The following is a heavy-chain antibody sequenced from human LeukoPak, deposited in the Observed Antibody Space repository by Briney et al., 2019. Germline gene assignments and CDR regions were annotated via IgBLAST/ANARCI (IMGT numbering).Heavy chain of an antibody. Sequence: GGSLRLSCAASGFTFYDYAMSWVRQPPGKGLEWVSRINSDGRSTSYADSVKGRFTISRDNAKNTLYLQMNSLRVEDTAVYYCVRDRLGLGDYWGQGTLVTVSS. CDR3: VRDRLGLGDY. V-gene: IGHV3-74*01. D-gene: IGHD7-27*01. J-gene: IGHJ4*02. CDR1: GFTFYDYA. CDR2: INSDGRST.